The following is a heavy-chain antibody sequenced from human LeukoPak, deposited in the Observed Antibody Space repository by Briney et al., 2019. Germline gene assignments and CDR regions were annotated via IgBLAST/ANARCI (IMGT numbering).Heavy chain of an antibody. D-gene: IGHD3-22*01. CDR2: AQFRSKWYN. J-gene: IGHJ4*02. Sequence: ASQTLSLTCAISGDSVSSNSAAWNWIRQSPSRGLEWLGRAQFRSKWYNDYALSVKSRITINPDTSMNQFSLQLNSVTPEDTAVYYCVREGHNYDGWYFDYWGQGTPVTVSS. CDR1: GDSVSSNSAA. CDR3: VREGHNYDGWYFDY. V-gene: IGHV6-1*01.